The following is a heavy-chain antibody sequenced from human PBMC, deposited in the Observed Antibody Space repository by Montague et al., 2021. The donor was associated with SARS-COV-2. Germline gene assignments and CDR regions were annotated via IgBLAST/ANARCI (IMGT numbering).Heavy chain of an antibody. D-gene: IGHD1-26*01. CDR2: IYYSGST. V-gene: IGHV4-39*01. CDR1: GGSITSSSYY. J-gene: IGHJ6*02. CDR3: ARLAPDSGSPNGYYYNGMDV. Sequence: SETLSLTCTVSGGSITSSSYYWGWIRQPPGKGLEWIGSIYYSGSTYYNPSLKSRVTIFVDTSKNQFSLKLSSVTTADTAVYYCARLAPDSGSPNGYYYNGMDVWGQGTTVTVSS.